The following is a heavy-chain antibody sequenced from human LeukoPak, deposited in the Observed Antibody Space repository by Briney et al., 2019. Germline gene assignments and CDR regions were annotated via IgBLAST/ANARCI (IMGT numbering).Heavy chain of an antibody. CDR3: AKRSAYGDYNYYFDY. CDR1: GFTFSSYA. CDR2: ISGSGGST. Sequence: GGSLRLSCAASGFTFSSYAMSWVRQAPGKGLEWVSAISGSGGSTYYADSVKGRFTTSRDNSKNTLYLQMNSLRAEDTAVYYCAKRSAYGDYNYYFDYWGQGTLVTVSS. D-gene: IGHD4-17*01. V-gene: IGHV3-23*01. J-gene: IGHJ4*02.